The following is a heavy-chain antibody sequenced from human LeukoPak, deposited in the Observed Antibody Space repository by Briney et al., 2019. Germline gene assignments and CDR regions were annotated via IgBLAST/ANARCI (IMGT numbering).Heavy chain of an antibody. V-gene: IGHV3-23*01. CDR2: ISGSGGST. CDR1: GFTFSSYG. Sequence: GGTLRLSCAASGFTFSSYGMSWVRQAPGKGLEWVSAISGSGGSTCYADSVKGRFTISRDNSKNTLYLQMNSLRAEDTAVYYCAKGRSSRFGEYDFDYWGQGTLVTVSS. CDR3: AKGRSSRFGEYDFDY. J-gene: IGHJ4*02. D-gene: IGHD3-10*01.